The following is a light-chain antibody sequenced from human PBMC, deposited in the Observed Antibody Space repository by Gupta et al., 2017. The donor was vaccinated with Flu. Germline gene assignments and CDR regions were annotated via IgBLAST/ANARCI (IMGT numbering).Light chain of an antibody. CDR3: QQYYRTPPYT. CDR1: QSVLYSSNNKNY. Sequence: LGERATINCKSSQSVLYSSNNKNYLAWYQQKPGQPPKLLIYWASTRESGVPDRFSGSGSGTDFTLTISSLQAEDVAVYYCQQYYRTPPYTFGQGTKLEIK. CDR2: WAS. V-gene: IGKV4-1*01. J-gene: IGKJ2*01.